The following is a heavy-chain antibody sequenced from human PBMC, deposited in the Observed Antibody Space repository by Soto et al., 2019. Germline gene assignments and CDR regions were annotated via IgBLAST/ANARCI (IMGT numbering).Heavy chain of an antibody. D-gene: IGHD1-26*01. V-gene: IGHV4-59*08. CDR3: AQGASWFDP. CDR1: CGSISSYY. Sequence: PSETLSLTCTVSCGSISSYYWSWIRQPPGKGLEWIGYIYYSGSTNYNPSLKSRVTISVDTSKNQFSLKLSSVTAADTAVYYCAQGASWFDPWGQGTLVTVSS. CDR2: IYYSGST. J-gene: IGHJ5*02.